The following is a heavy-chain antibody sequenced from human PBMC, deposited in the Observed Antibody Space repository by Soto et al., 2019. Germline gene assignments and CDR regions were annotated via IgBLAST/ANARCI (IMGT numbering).Heavy chain of an antibody. Sequence: QLQLVESGGGVVQPGRSLRLSCAASGFTFSSYAMHWVRQGPGKGLEWVAVISNDGSNKYYADSVKGRFTMSRDSSKNTLYLQMNSLRAEDTAVYYCARGGTVTTSTRKGYFDYWGQGTLVTVSS. CDR3: ARGGTVTTSTRKGYFDY. CDR2: ISNDGSNK. J-gene: IGHJ4*02. D-gene: IGHD4-17*01. CDR1: GFTFSSYA. V-gene: IGHV3-30-3*01.